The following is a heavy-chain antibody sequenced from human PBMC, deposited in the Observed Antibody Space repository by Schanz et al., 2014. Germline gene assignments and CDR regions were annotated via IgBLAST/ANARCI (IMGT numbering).Heavy chain of an antibody. J-gene: IGHJ5*02. D-gene: IGHD4-17*01. Sequence: QVQLVQSGAEVKKPGSSVKVSCTASGGTFSSYTISWIRQAPGQGLEWMGRIIPVLAIADYAQKFQGRVTITADKSTTSAYMELNSLNSDDTAVYSCATLDYADSVSWGQGTLVTVSS. CDR2: IIPVLAIA. CDR1: GGTFSSYT. V-gene: IGHV1-69*02. CDR3: ATLDYADSVS.